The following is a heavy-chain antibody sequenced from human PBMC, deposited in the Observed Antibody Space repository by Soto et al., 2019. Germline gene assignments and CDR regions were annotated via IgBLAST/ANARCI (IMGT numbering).Heavy chain of an antibody. V-gene: IGHV4-30-4*01. Sequence: QVQLHESGPGLVKPSQTLSLTCTVSGGSISDDDYYWNWIRQSPGKGLEWIGHIYYNGNTYYNPSLKSRLTMSLDTSQNQFSLHLTSVIAADSALYFCARATTVTSSFFFYGLYVWGPGTTVTGSS. CDR1: GGSISDDDYY. CDR2: IYYNGNT. CDR3: ARATTVTSSFFFYGLYV. J-gene: IGHJ6*02. D-gene: IGHD4-17*01.